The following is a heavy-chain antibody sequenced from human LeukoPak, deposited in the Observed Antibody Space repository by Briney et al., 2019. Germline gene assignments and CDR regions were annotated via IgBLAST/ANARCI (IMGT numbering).Heavy chain of an antibody. J-gene: IGHJ4*02. V-gene: IGHV4-34*01. D-gene: IGHD4-17*01. CDR2: INHSGST. Sequence: SETLSLTCAVYGGSFSGYYWSWIRQPPGKGLEWIGEINHSGSTNYNPSLKSRVTISVHTSKHQFSLRLTSVTAADTAVYYCARDYGDSPLIAPMPFDYWGQGTLVTVSS. CDR3: ARDYGDSPLIAPMPFDY. CDR1: GGSFSGYY.